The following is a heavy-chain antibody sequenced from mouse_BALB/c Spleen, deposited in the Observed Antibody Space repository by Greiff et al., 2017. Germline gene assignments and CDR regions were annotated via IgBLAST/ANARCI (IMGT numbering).Heavy chain of an antibody. V-gene: IGHV1S81*02. CDR1: GYTFTSYY. J-gene: IGHJ4*01. CDR2: INPSNGGT. D-gene: IGHD4-1*01. CDR3: TRSGTGLAMDY. Sequence: QVQLQQSGAELVKPGASVKLSCKASGYTFTSYYMYWVKQRPGQGLEWIGEINPSNGGTNFNEKFKSKATLTVDKSSSTAYMQLSSLTSEDSAVYYCTRSGTGLAMDYWGQGTSVTVSS.